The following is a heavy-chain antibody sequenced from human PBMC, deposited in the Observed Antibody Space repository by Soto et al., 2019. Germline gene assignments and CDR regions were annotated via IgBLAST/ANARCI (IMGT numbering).Heavy chain of an antibody. CDR2: IYYSGST. J-gene: IGHJ6*02. D-gene: IGHD1-1*01. CDR3: ARAGTTGTTVGYYYYYGMDV. Sequence: PSETLSLTCAVSGGSISSGGYSWSWVRQPPGKGLEWIGYIYYSGSTYYNPSLKSRVTISVDTSKNQFSLKLSSVTAADTAVYYCARAGTTGTTVGYYYYYGMDVWGQGTTVTVSS. V-gene: IGHV4-31*11. CDR1: GGSISSGGYS.